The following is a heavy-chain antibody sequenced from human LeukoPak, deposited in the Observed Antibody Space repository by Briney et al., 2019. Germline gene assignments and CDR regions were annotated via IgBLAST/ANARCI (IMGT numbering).Heavy chain of an antibody. V-gene: IGHV4-34*01. CDR3: ARGRATGT. J-gene: IGHJ5*02. Sequence: SETLSLTCAVYGGSFSGYYWSWIRQPPGKGLEWIGEINHSGSTNYNPSLKSRVTISVDTSKNQFSLKLSSVTAADTAVYYCARGRATGTWGQGTLVTVSS. CDR2: INHSGST. D-gene: IGHD1-26*01. CDR1: GGSFSGYY.